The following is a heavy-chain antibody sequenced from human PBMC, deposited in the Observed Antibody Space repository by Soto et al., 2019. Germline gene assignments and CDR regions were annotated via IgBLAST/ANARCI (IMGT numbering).Heavy chain of an antibody. D-gene: IGHD3-16*01. CDR3: ARNRRAQGGTSYYYYYGMDV. CDR2: IYYSGST. V-gene: IGHV4-39*01. J-gene: IGHJ6*02. CDR1: GGSISSSSYY. Sequence: SETLSLTCTVSGGSISSSSYYWGWIRQPPGKGLEWIGSIYYSGSTYYNPSLKSRVAISVDTSKNQFSLKLSSVTAADTAVYYCARNRRAQGGTSYYYYYGMDVWGQGTTVTVSS.